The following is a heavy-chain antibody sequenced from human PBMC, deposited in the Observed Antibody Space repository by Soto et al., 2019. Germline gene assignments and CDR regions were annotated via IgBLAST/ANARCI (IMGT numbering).Heavy chain of an antibody. CDR3: ARGGPVGAILYYYGMDV. CDR1: GFIFSSYG. J-gene: IGHJ6*02. CDR2: IWYDGSNK. V-gene: IGHV3-33*08. D-gene: IGHD1-26*01. Sequence: PGGSLRLSCAASGFIFSSYGMHWVRQAPGKGLEWVAVIWYDGSNKYYADSVKGRFTISRDNSKNTLYLQMNSLRAEDTAVYYCARGGPVGAILYYYGMDVWGQGTTVTVSS.